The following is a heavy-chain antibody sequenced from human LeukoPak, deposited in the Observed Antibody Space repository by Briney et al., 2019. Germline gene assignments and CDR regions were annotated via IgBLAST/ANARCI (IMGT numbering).Heavy chain of an antibody. V-gene: IGHV4-34*01. CDR1: GGSFRGYY. CDR3: AAGSSWYRSWFDH. J-gene: IGHJ5*02. CDR2: INHSRST. Sequence: PSETLSHTYAVYGGSFRGYYWSWLRQPAGKGLEWIGEINHSRSTNYNPSLKSRVTISVDTSRNQFSLKLSSLTAADTAVYYCAAGSSWYRSWFDHWGQGTLVTVSS. D-gene: IGHD6-13*01.